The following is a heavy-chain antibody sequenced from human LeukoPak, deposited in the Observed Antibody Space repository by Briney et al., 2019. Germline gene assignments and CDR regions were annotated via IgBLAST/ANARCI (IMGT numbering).Heavy chain of an antibody. J-gene: IGHJ4*02. CDR2: VTSGSDDT. CDR1: GFNFNTYA. V-gene: IGHV3-23*01. CDR3: VSDWGLPY. Sequence: VGSLRLSCAASGFNFNTYAMSWVRQGPGIGREWGSRVTSGSDDTFYAVSLQGRITISRDISRDTLYLHMKSLQVEDTALCYVVSDWGLPYWGEASLTTVPS. D-gene: IGHD2/OR15-2a*01.